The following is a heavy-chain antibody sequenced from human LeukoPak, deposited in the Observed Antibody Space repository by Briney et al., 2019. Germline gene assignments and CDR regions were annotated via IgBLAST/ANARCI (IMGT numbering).Heavy chain of an antibody. CDR1: GGSISSGSHY. CDR3: ARDTSLEYCSGDCYPDN. D-gene: IGHD2-21*02. CDR2: IYTSGST. Sequence: SETLSLTCTVSGGSISSGSHYWSWIRQPAGKGLEWIGRIYTSGSTDYNPSLKSRVTISIDTSKNQFSLNLRSVTAADSAVYYCARDTSLEYCSGDCYPDNWGQGTLVTVSS. J-gene: IGHJ4*02. V-gene: IGHV4-61*02.